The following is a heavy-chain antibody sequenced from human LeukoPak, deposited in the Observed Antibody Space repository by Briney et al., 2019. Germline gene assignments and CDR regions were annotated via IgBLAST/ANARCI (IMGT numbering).Heavy chain of an antibody. CDR2: MNPNSGNT. D-gene: IGHD5-12*01. CDR3: ARGSLMGYSFDP. J-gene: IGHJ5*02. Sequence: ASVKVSCKASGYTFTDYYIHWVRQATGQGLEWMGWMNPNSGNTGYAQKFQGRVTITRNTSISTAYMELSSLRSEDTAVYYCARGSLMGYSFDPWGQGTLVTVSS. CDR1: GYTFTDYY. V-gene: IGHV1-8*03.